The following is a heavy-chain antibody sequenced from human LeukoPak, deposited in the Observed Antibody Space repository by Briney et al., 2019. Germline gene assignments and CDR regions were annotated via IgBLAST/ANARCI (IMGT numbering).Heavy chain of an antibody. V-gene: IGHV3-30*04. CDR1: GFTFSSYA. Sequence: PGRSLRLSCAASGFTFSSYAMHWVRQAPGKGLEWVAVISYDGSNKYYADSVKGRFTISRDNSKNTLYLQMNSLRAEDTAVYYRARDPLGDSTYYFDYWGQGTLVTVSS. D-gene: IGHD2-21*01. CDR2: ISYDGSNK. J-gene: IGHJ4*02. CDR3: ARDPLGDSTYYFDY.